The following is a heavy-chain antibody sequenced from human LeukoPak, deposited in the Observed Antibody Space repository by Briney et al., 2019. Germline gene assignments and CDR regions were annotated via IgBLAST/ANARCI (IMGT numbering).Heavy chain of an antibody. CDR1: GFTFSSYA. D-gene: IGHD6-19*01. V-gene: IGHV3-23*01. Sequence: GGSLRLSCAASGFTFSSYAMSWVSQAPGKGLEWVSAISGSGGSTYYADSVKGRFTISRDNSKNTLYLQMNSLRAEDTAVYYCAKAGSGWYYFDYWGQGTLVTVSS. CDR3: AKAGSGWYYFDY. J-gene: IGHJ4*02. CDR2: ISGSGGST.